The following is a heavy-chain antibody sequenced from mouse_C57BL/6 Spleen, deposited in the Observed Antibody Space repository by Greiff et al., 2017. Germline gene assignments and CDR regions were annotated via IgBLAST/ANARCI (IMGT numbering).Heavy chain of an antibody. CDR2: INPSNGGT. CDR1: GYTFTSYW. CDR3: ARSEYYYGSFDY. D-gene: IGHD1-1*01. J-gene: IGHJ2*01. Sequence: VQLQQPGTELVKPRASVKLSCKASGYTFTSYWMHWVKQRPGQGLEWIGNINPSNGGTNYNEKFKSKATLTVDKSSSTAYMQPSSLTSEDSAVYYCARSEYYYGSFDYWGQGTTLTVSS. V-gene: IGHV1-53*01.